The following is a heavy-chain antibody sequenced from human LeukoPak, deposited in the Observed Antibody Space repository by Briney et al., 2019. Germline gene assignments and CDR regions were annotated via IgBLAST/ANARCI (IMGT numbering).Heavy chain of an antibody. CDR2: INAGNGNT. Sequence: GASVKVSCKASGYTFTSYAMHWVRQAPGQRLEWMGWINAGNGNTKYSQRFQGRVTITRDTSASTAYMELSSLRSEDTAVYYCARELSGSYPITTYYYYGMDVWGQGTTVAVSS. J-gene: IGHJ6*02. CDR1: GYTFTSYA. CDR3: ARELSGSYPITTYYYYGMDV. D-gene: IGHD1-26*01. V-gene: IGHV1-3*01.